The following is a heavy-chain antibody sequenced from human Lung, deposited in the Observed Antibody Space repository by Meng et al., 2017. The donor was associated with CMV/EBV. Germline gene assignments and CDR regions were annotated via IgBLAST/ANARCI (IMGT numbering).Heavy chain of an antibody. J-gene: IGHJ5*02. D-gene: IGHD2-2*01. V-gene: IGHV4-31*03. CDR2: IYYSGST. CDR1: GGSISSGGYY. CDR3: ARGIPPSDMVVVPAAMRPLFDP. Sequence: TLSLXXTVSGGSISSGGYYWSWIRQHPGKGLEWIGYIYYSGSTYYNPSLKSRVTISVDTSKNQFSLKLSSVTAADTAVYYCARGIPPSDMVVVPAAMRPLFDPWGQGXLVTVSS.